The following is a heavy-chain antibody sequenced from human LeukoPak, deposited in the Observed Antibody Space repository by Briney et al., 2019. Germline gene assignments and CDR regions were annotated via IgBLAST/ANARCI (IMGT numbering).Heavy chain of an antibody. CDR1: GFTFSSYG. J-gene: IGHJ4*02. CDR2: ISYDGSNK. D-gene: IGHD1-7*01. V-gene: IGHV3-30*18. CDR3: AKDNWNYGLY. Sequence: GGSLRLSCAASGFTFSSYGMHWVRQAPGKGLEWVAVISYDGSNKYYADSVKGRFTISRDNSKNTLYLQMNSLRAEDTAVYYCAKDNWNYGLYWGQGTLVTVSS.